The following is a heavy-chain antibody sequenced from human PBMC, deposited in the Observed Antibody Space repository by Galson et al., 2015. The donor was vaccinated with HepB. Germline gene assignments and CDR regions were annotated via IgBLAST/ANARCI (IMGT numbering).Heavy chain of an antibody. CDR1: GYTFTSYA. Sequence: SVKVSCKASGYTFTSYAMHWVRQAPGQRLEWMGWINAGNGNTKYSQKFQGRVTITRDTSASTAYMELSSLRSEDTAVYYCARDPLWFGELSALDPWGQGTLVTVSS. J-gene: IGHJ5*02. D-gene: IGHD3-10*01. V-gene: IGHV1-3*01. CDR2: INAGNGNT. CDR3: ARDPLWFGELSALDP.